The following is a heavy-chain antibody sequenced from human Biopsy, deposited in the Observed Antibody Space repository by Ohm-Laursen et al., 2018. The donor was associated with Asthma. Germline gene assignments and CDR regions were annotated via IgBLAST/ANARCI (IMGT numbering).Heavy chain of an antibody. CDR1: YGSITSGGYY. CDR3: ARAQDYYDSRGYYRSFDY. Sequence: TLSLTCTVSYGSITSGGYYWTWIRQHPGKGLEWIGFIYYSGSTYYNPSFKSRVSISIDTSKNQFSLKLSSVTAADTAVYYCARAQDYYDSRGYYRSFDYWGQGTLVTVYS. CDR2: IYYSGST. J-gene: IGHJ4*02. D-gene: IGHD3-22*01. V-gene: IGHV4-31*03.